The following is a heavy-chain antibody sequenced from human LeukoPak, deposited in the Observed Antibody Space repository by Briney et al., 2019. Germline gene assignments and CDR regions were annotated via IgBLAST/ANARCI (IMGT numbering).Heavy chain of an antibody. CDR1: GGSISSGGYS. D-gene: IGHD1-1*01. CDR2: IYYSGST. Sequence: PSETLSLTCAVSGGSISSGGYSWSWIRQPPGKGLEWIGYIYYSGSTYYNPSLKSRVTISVDTSKNQFSLKLTSVLAADTAVYYCARELTTGPYYFDSWGQGTLVTVSS. V-gene: IGHV4-30-4*07. CDR3: ARELTTGPYYFDS. J-gene: IGHJ4*02.